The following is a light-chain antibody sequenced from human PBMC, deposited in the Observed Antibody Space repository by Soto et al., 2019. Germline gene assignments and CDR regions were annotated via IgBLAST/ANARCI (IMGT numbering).Light chain of an antibody. CDR3: NSYNSSLTPHV. CDR1: SSNIGAGYD. V-gene: IGLV1-40*01. J-gene: IGLJ1*01. Sequence: QSALTQPPSVSGAPGQRVTISCTGSSSNIGAGYDVHWYQQLPGTAPKLLIYGNSNRPSGVPDRFSGSKSGTSASLAITGLQAEYEADDSANSYNSSLTPHVVGPGTKVPV. CDR2: GNS.